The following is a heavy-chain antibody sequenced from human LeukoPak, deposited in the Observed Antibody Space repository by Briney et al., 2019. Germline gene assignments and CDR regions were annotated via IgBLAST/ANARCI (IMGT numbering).Heavy chain of an antibody. CDR1: GFTFSGAW. J-gene: IGHJ4*02. CDR2: IREDGTEK. CDR3: TRDPRRLDY. V-gene: IGHV3-7*03. Sequence: GGSLRLSCTASGFTFSGAWMTWVRQAPGKGLEWVANIREDGTEKNYVDSVKGRFTISRDNAKNSLFLQMNSLRAEDTAVYYCTRDPRRLDYWGQGTLVTVSS.